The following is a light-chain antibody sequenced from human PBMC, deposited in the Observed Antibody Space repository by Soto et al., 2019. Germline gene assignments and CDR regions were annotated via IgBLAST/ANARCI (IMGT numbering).Light chain of an antibody. Sequence: DIQMTQSPSTLSASVGDRATITCRASQSISSWLAWYQQKQGKAPKLLIYKASTLESWVRSRFSGRGSATEFTPTISSLHPDDCATYYRQQYTTGGFTFAPGTKVDIK. V-gene: IGKV1-5*03. J-gene: IGKJ3*01. CDR1: QSISSW. CDR2: KAS. CDR3: QQYTTGGFT.